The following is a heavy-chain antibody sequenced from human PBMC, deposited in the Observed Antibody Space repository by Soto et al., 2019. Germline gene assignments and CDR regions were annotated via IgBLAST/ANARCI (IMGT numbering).Heavy chain of an antibody. CDR3: ARAGALWFGELGLFDL. D-gene: IGHD3-10*01. Sequence: PSETLSLTCAVSGGSISSGGYSWSWIRQPPGKGLEWIGYIYHSGSTYYNPSLKSRVTISVDRSKNQFSLKLSSVTAADTAVYYCARAGALWFGELGLFDLWAQRTLVTVSS. CDR1: GGSISSGGYS. V-gene: IGHV4-30-2*01. J-gene: IGHJ5*02. CDR2: IYHSGST.